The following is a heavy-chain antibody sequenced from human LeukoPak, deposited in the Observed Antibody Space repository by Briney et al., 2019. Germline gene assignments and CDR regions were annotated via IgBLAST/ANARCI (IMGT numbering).Heavy chain of an antibody. CDR2: ISHSGSS. CDR1: GYSISSGYF. D-gene: IGHD3-10*01. Sequence: SETLSLTCAVSGYSISSGYFWACTRQPPGKGLGWIGIISHSGSSYSTPSLKSRVIISVDTTNHQFSLKLTSATAADTATYYCAGGEYYYAGSFEYWGQGIRVAASS. J-gene: IGHJ4*02. V-gene: IGHV4-38-2*01. CDR3: AGGEYYYAGSFEY.